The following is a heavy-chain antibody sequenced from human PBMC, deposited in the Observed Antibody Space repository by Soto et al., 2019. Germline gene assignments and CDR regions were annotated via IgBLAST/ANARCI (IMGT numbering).Heavy chain of an antibody. CDR2: ISSSSSTI. V-gene: IGHV3-48*02. D-gene: IGHD6-19*01. J-gene: IGHJ6*02. Sequence: GGSLRLSCAASGFTFSSYNMNWVRQAPGKGLEWVSFISSSSSTIYYADSVKGRFTISRDNAKNSLYLQMNSLRDEDTALYYCARVSLARSGWYLRYGMDVWGQGTTVTVSS. CDR1: GFTFSSYN. CDR3: ARVSLARSGWYLRYGMDV.